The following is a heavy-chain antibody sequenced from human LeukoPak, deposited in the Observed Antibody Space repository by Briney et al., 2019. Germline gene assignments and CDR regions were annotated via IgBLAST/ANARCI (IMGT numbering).Heavy chain of an antibody. V-gene: IGHV4-34*01. CDR3: ARRSGYSSSSGVNL. CDR1: GGSFSGYY. J-gene: IGHJ5*02. D-gene: IGHD6-6*01. CDR2: INQSGST. Sequence: PSETLSLTCAVYGGSFSGYYCNWIRQPPGKGLEWIGEINQSGSTNYNPSLKSRVTISVDTSKNQFSLKLNSGTAADTAVYYCARRSGYSSSSGVNLWGQGSLVTVSS.